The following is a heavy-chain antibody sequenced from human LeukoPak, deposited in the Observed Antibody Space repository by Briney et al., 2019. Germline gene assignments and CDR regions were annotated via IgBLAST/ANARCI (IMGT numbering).Heavy chain of an antibody. V-gene: IGHV4-34*01. D-gene: IGHD6-19*01. CDR3: ARVYSSGWYVRVFGY. J-gene: IGHJ4*02. Sequence: KPSETLSLTCTISGGSISTYYWSWIRQPPGKGLEWIGEINHSGSTNYNPSLKSRVTISVDTSKNQFSLKLSSVTAADTAVYYCARVYSSGWYVRVFGYWGQGTLVTVSS. CDR1: GGSISTYY. CDR2: INHSGST.